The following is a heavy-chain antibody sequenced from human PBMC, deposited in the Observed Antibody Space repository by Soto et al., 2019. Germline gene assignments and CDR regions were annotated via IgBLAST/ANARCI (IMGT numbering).Heavy chain of an antibody. J-gene: IGHJ4*02. CDR2: IKEDGSEK. V-gene: IGHV3-7*03. CDR3: AMGSYFDY. Sequence: AGGSLRLSCAASGFTFSRYWMSWVRQAPGKGLEWVANIKEDGSEKYYVDSVKGRSTIPRDNAKNSLYLQMNSLRVEDTAVYYCAMGSYFDYWGLGTLVTVSS. D-gene: IGHD3-10*01. CDR1: GFTFSRYW.